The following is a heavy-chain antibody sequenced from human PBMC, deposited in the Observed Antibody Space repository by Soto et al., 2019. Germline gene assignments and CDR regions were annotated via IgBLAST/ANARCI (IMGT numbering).Heavy chain of an antibody. D-gene: IGHD6-19*01. CDR3: ARDRDSSGWYYFDY. V-gene: IGHV4-59*01. J-gene: IGHJ4*02. CDR2: IYYSGST. CDR1: GGSISSYY. Sequence: SETLSLTCTVSGGSISSYYWSWIRQPPGKGLEWIGYIYYSGSTNYNPSLKSRVTISVDTSKNQFSLKLSSVTAADTAVYYCARDRDSSGWYYFDYWGQGTLVTVSS.